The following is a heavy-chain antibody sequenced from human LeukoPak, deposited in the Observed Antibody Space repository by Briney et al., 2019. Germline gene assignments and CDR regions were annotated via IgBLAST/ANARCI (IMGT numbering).Heavy chain of an antibody. Sequence: PGGSLSLSCAASGFTFSSYWMHWVRQAPGKGLVWVSHINSDGSSTIYADSVKGRFTISRDNAKNTLFLQMNSLRAEDTAVYYCAREGLAAGLDYWGQGTLVTVSS. CDR2: INSDGSST. CDR1: GFTFSSYW. J-gene: IGHJ4*02. V-gene: IGHV3-74*01. D-gene: IGHD6-13*01. CDR3: AREGLAAGLDY.